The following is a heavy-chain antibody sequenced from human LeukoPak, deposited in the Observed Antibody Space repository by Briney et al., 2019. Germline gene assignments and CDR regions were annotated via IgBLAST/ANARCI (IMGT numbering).Heavy chain of an antibody. D-gene: IGHD6-13*01. CDR1: GFTFSSYN. CDR3: AKESDSKAAGTVY. CDR2: ISSSDSSI. V-gene: IGHV3-48*04. J-gene: IGHJ4*02. Sequence: GGSLRLSCAASGFTFSSYNMNWVRQAPGKGLEWVSYISSSDSSIYYADSVKGRFTISRDNAKNSLYLQMNSLRAEDTAVYYCAKESDSKAAGTVYWGQGTLVTVSS.